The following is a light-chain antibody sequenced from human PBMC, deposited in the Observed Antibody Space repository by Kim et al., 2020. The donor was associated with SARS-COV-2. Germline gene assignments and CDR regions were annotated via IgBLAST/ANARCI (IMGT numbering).Light chain of an antibody. CDR2: KAS. Sequence: LSASVGDRVTITCRASQSISSWLAWYQQKPGKAPKILIYKASSLKSGVPSRFSGSGSGTEFTLTINSLQPDDFATYYCQQYFSYSTFGQGTKLEI. J-gene: IGKJ2*01. CDR3: QQYFSYST. CDR1: QSISSW. V-gene: IGKV1-5*03.